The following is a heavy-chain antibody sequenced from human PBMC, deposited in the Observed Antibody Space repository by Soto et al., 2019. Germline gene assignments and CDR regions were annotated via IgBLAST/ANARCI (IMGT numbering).Heavy chain of an antibody. J-gene: IGHJ4*02. CDR3: AKGEGGIAVAGTLDY. CDR2: ISYDGSNK. V-gene: IGHV3-30*18. CDR1: GFTFSSYG. D-gene: IGHD6-19*01. Sequence: QVQLVESGGGVVQPGRSLRLSCAASGFTFSSYGMHWVRQAPGKGLEWVAVISYDGSNKYYADSVKGRFTISRDNSKNTLYLQMNSLRAEDTAVYYCAKGEGGIAVAGTLDYWGQGTLVTVSS.